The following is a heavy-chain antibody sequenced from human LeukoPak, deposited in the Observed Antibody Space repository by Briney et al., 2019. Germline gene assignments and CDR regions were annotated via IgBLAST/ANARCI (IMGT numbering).Heavy chain of an antibody. V-gene: IGHV1-69*05. Sequence: GSSVKVSCKASGGTFTSFLISWVRQAPGQGLEWMGRIIPMFGTANYAQKFQGRVTITTDESTSTAYMELSSLRSEDTAVYYCARGTFTGDPTHWFDPWGQGTLVTVSS. J-gene: IGHJ5*02. CDR2: IIPMFGTA. CDR1: GGTFTSFL. CDR3: ARGTFTGDPTHWFDP. D-gene: IGHD2-15*01.